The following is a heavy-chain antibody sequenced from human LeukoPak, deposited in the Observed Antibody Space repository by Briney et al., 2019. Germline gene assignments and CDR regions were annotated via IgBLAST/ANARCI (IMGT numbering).Heavy chain of an antibody. V-gene: IGHV3-30*02. CDR1: GFTFSSYG. CDR3: AKPHFDY. J-gene: IGHJ4*02. CDR2: IRFDGSNK. Sequence: GGSLRLSCAASGFTFSSYGIHWVRQAPGKGLEWVAFIRFDGSNKYYADSVKGRFTISRDNSKNMLYLQMNSLRAEDTAVYYCAKPHFDYWGQGTLVTVSS.